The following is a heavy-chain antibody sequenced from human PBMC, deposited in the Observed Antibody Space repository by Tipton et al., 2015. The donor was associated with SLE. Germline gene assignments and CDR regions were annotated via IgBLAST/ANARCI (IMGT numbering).Heavy chain of an antibody. J-gene: IGHJ6*02. CDR2: IYYSGST. CDR1: GGSISSGGYS. D-gene: IGHD3-10*01. CDR3: ARQLWFGELLDPPYYYYYGMDV. Sequence: TLSLTCAVSGGSISSGGYSWSWIRQPPGKGLEWIGSIYYSGSTYYNPSLKSRVTISVDTSKNQFSLKLSSVTAADTAVYYCARQLWFGELLDPPYYYYYGMDVWGQGTTVTVSS. V-gene: IGHV4-30-2*03.